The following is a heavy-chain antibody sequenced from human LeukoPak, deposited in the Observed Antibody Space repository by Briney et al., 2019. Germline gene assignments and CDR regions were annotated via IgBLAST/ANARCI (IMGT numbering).Heavy chain of an antibody. CDR3: ARDSYYDSSGYSFYFDY. D-gene: IGHD3-22*01. Sequence: PSETLSLTCTVSSDSISSSSNYWAWVRQSPGKGLEWIGAIYYSGHTYYNPSLKSRITMSVDTSKNQFSLKVSYVTAADTAVYYCARDSYYDSSGYSFYFDYWGQGTLVTVSS. V-gene: IGHV4-39*01. CDR1: SDSISSSSNY. CDR2: IYYSGHT. J-gene: IGHJ4*02.